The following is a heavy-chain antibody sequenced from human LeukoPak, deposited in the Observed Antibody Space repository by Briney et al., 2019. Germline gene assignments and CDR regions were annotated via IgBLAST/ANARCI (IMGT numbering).Heavy chain of an antibody. J-gene: IGHJ3*02. Sequence: SVKVSCKASGGTFSSYAISWVRQAPGQGLEWMGRIIPILGIANYAQKFQGRVTMTRDTSTSTVYMELSSLRSEDTAVYYCARGIHDAFDIWGQGTMVTVSS. CDR1: GGTFSSYA. CDR3: ARGIHDAFDI. V-gene: IGHV1-69*04. CDR2: IIPILGIA.